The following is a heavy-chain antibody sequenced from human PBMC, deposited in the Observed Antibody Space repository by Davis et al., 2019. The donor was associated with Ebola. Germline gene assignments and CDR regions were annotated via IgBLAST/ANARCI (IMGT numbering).Heavy chain of an antibody. CDR2: INTRGDTR. V-gene: IGHV3-48*02. J-gene: IGHJ4*02. CDR3: VRDWMFAFDS. D-gene: IGHD3-10*02. CDR1: GFIFSDYW. Sequence: GESLKISCAASGFIFSDYWMAWVRQTPIKGLEWIAHINTRGDTRVYADSVRGRFTISRDDAANSLSLQMDSLKHEDTAVYFCVRDWMFAFDSWGQGTPVTVSS.